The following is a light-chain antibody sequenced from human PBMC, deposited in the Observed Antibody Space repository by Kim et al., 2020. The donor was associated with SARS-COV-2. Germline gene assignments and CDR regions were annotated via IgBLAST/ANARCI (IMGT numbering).Light chain of an antibody. J-gene: IGLJ2*01. CDR1: SSDVGGYNY. Sequence: QSALTQPASVSGSPGQSITISCTGTSSDVGGYNYVSWYRQHPGEAPKDLIFDVTNRPSGVSIRFSGSKSGNTASLTISGLQAEDEGDYYCSSYTRSSTVIFGGGTQLTVL. V-gene: IGLV2-14*03. CDR3: SSYTRSSTVI. CDR2: DVT.